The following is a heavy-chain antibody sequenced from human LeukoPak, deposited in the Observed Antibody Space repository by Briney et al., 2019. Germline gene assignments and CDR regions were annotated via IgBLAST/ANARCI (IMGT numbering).Heavy chain of an antibody. D-gene: IGHD6-6*01. CDR3: AKGGIYSSSSAHARKFDP. CDR2: ISGSGGST. J-gene: IGHJ5*02. V-gene: IGHV3-23*01. CDR1: GFTFSSYS. Sequence: GGSLRLSCAASGFTFSSYSMNWVRQAPGKGLEWVSAISGSGGSTYYADSVKGRFTISRDNSKNTLYLQMNSLRAEDTAVYYCAKGGIYSSSSAHARKFDPWGQGTLVTVSS.